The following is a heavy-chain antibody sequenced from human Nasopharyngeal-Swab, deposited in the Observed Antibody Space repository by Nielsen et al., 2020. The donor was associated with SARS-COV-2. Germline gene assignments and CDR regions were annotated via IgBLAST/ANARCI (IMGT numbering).Heavy chain of an antibody. V-gene: IGHV3-15*01. J-gene: IGHJ6*02. Sequence: GGSLRLSCAASGFTFSNAWMSWVRQAPGKGLEWVGRIKSKTDGGTTDYAAPVKGRFTISRDDSKNTLYLQMNSLKTEDTAVYYCTPASKLLWFGMDVWGQGTTVTVSS. D-gene: IGHD3-10*01. CDR1: GFTFSNAW. CDR3: TPASKLLWFGMDV. CDR2: IKSKTDGGTT.